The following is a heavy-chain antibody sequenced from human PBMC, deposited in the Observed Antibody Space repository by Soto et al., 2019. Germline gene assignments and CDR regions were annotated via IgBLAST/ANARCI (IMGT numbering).Heavy chain of an antibody. CDR3: ARLLPSGGAFDI. V-gene: IGHV4-30-4*02. Sequence: PSDPLSLTCTVSGCSISIGAYDWIWIRQPPGKGLEWVGYIYYSGNTYYNPSLKSRITISVDTSTNHFFLKVNSVTAADTAVYYCARLLPSGGAFDIWGQGTMVT. CDR1: GCSISIGAYD. J-gene: IGHJ3*02. D-gene: IGHD3-16*01. CDR2: IYYSGNT.